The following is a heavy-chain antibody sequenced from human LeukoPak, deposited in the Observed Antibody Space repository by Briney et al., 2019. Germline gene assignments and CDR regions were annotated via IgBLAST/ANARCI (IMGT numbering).Heavy chain of an antibody. D-gene: IGHD3-3*02. V-gene: IGHV3-21*01. J-gene: IGHJ5*02. CDR2: ISSSSSYI. Sequence: GGSLRLSCAASGFTFSSYSMNWVRQAPGKGLEWVSSISSSSSYIYYADSVKGRFTISRDNAKNSLYLQMNGLRAEDTAVYYCARGGTIFGVPISWGQGTLVTVSS. CDR1: GFTFSSYS. CDR3: ARGGTIFGVPIS.